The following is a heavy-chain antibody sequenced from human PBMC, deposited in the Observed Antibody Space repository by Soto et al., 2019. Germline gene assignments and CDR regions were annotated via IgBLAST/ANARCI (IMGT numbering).Heavy chain of an antibody. J-gene: IGHJ4*02. CDR2: IKQDGSEK. Sequence: PGGSLRLSCAASGFTFSSYWMSWVRQAPGKGLEWVANIKQDGSEKYYVDSVKGRFTISRDNAKNSLYLQMNSLRAEDTAVYYCEREDSSGYPDYWGQGTLVTVSS. D-gene: IGHD3-22*01. V-gene: IGHV3-7*01. CDR1: GFTFSSYW. CDR3: EREDSSGYPDY.